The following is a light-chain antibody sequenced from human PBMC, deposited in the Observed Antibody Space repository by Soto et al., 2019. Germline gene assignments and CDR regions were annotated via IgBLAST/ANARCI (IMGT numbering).Light chain of an antibody. CDR2: SNN. CDR3: AAWDDSLYGRV. CDR1: RSNIGSNP. J-gene: IGLJ1*01. V-gene: IGLV1-44*01. Sequence: QSVLTQPPSASGTPGQRGTISCSGSRSNIGSNPVNWYQQLPGTAPKLLIDSNNQRPSGVPDRFSGSRSGTSASLAISGLQSEDEADYYCAAWDDSLYGRVFGTGTKLTVL.